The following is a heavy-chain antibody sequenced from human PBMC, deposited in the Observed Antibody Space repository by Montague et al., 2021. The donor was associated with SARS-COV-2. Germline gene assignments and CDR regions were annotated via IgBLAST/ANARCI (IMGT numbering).Heavy chain of an antibody. CDR1: GFTFSSYA. CDR3: ARTISGSYSGAFDI. CDR2: ISYDGSNK. V-gene: IGHV3-30*04. D-gene: IGHD1-26*01. J-gene: IGHJ3*02. Sequence: SLRLSCAASGFTFSSYAMHWVRQAPGKGLVWVAVISYDGSNKYYADSVKGRFTISRDNSKNTLYLEMNSLRAEDTAVYYCARTISGSYSGAFDIWGQGTMVTVSS.